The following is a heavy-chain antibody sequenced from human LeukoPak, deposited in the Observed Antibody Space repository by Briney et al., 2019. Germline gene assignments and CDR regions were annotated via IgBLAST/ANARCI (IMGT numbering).Heavy chain of an antibody. D-gene: IGHD1-26*01. V-gene: IGHV3-48*03. CDR1: GFTVSSSE. CDR3: ARVVGLR. J-gene: IGHJ4*02. Sequence: GGSLRLSCAASGFTVSSSEMIWVRQAPGKGLEWVSYTSDSGSTIYYADSVKGRFTISRDNTKNSLYLQMNSLRAEDTAVYYCARVVGLRWGQGTLVTVSS. CDR2: TSDSGSTI.